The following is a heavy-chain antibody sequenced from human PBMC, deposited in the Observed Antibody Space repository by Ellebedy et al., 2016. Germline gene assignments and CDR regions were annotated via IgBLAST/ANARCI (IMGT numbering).Heavy chain of an antibody. Sequence: GGSLRLSCAASGFTFSSYAMNWVRQAPGKGLEWVSVIDTSGTSTYYADSVKGRFTISRDNSKKTLYLQMKSLRAEETAVYYCAKDGGLGRYCVSVSCYSNAFDIWGQGTMVTVSS. V-gene: IGHV3-23*01. CDR2: IDTSGTST. CDR3: AKDGGLGRYCVSVSCYSNAFDI. J-gene: IGHJ3*02. CDR1: GFTFSSYA. D-gene: IGHD2-2*01.